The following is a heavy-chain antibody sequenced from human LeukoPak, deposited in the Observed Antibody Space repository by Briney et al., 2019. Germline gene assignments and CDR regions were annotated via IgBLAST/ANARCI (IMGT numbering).Heavy chain of an antibody. CDR1: GFTFSSNA. J-gene: IGHJ4*02. Sequence: GGSLRLSCAASGFTFSSNAMTWVRQAPGKGLEWISGISGSGGSTYYADSVKGRFTISRDNSKNTLYLQMNSLRAEDTAVYYCAKIWGSYKYFDYWGQGTLVTVSS. D-gene: IGHD1-26*01. V-gene: IGHV3-23*01. CDR3: AKIWGSYKYFDY. CDR2: ISGSGGST.